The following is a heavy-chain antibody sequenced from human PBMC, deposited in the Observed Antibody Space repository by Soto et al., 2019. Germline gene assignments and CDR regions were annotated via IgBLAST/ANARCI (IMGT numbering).Heavy chain of an antibody. Sequence: QVQLVQSGAEVKKPGASVKVSCKASGYTFTSYAMHWVRQAPGQRLEWMGWINAGNGNTKYSQKFQGRVTITRDTSGSTAYMELSSLRSEDTAVYYCARSPVTIFGVVIIWFDPWGQGTLVTVSS. CDR3: ARSPVTIFGVVIIWFDP. V-gene: IGHV1-3*01. CDR2: INAGNGNT. CDR1: GYTFTSYA. J-gene: IGHJ5*02. D-gene: IGHD3-3*01.